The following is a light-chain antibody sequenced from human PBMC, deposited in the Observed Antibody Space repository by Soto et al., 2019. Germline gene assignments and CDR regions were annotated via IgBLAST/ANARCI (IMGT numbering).Light chain of an antibody. CDR2: KAS. J-gene: IGKJ1*01. CDR1: QTISW. CDR3: QHYNSYSEA. V-gene: IGKV1-5*03. Sequence: DIQMTQSPSTLSGSVGDRVTITCRASQTISWLAWYQQKPGKAPKLLIYKASTLKSGVPSRFSGSGSGTEFTLTISSLQPDDFATYYCQHYNSYSEAFGQGTKVDI.